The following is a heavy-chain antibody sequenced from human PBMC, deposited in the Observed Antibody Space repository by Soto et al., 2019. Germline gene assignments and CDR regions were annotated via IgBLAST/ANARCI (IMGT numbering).Heavy chain of an antibody. CDR1: GFTFSAHY. D-gene: IGHD1-26*01. CDR2: IKNKANSYTT. J-gene: IGHJ4*02. CDR3: ARVSLVGPSGGRYFDY. V-gene: IGHV3-72*01. Sequence: EVQLVESGGGLVQPGGSLRLSCAASGFTFSAHYMDWVRQAPGKGLEWVGRIKNKANSYTTEYAASVEGRFTISRKDSKNSLYLQMNSLKTEDTAVYYCARVSLVGPSGGRYFDYWGQGSQVAVSS.